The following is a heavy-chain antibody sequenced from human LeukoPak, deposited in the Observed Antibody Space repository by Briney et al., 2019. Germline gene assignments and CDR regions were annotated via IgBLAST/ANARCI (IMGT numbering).Heavy chain of an antibody. Sequence: ASVKVSCKASGGTFSSYAISWVRQAPGQGLEWMGRIIPILGIANYAQKFQGRVTITADKSTSTAYMELSGLRSEDTAVYYCAGVYSSSTSWVDYWGQGTLVTVSS. J-gene: IGHJ4*02. CDR3: AGVYSSSTSWVDY. V-gene: IGHV1-69*04. CDR1: GGTFSSYA. D-gene: IGHD6-6*01. CDR2: IIPILGIA.